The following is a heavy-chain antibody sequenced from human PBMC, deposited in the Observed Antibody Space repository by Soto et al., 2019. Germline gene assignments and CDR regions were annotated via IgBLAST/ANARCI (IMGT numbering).Heavy chain of an antibody. CDR1: GFTFSSYG. Sequence: GGSLRLSCAASGFTFSSYGMHWVRQAPGKGLEWVAVISYDGSNKYYADSVKGRFTISRDNSKNTLYLQMNSLRAEDTAVYYCATESAVVVITSAFDIWGQGTMVTVSS. D-gene: IGHD3-22*01. J-gene: IGHJ3*02. V-gene: IGHV3-30*03. CDR2: ISYDGSNK. CDR3: ATESAVVVITSAFDI.